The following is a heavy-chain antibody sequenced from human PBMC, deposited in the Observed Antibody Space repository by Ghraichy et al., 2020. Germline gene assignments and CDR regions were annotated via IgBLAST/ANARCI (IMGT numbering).Heavy chain of an antibody. CDR1: GFTFSIYS. Sequence: GGSLRLSCAASGFTFSIYSMSWVRQAPGKGLEWVSSITSSSGYIYYADSVKGRFTISRDNADNSLYLQMNSLRAEDTAVYYCARESRDFDTSGYFGDHWGQETLVTVSS. D-gene: IGHD3-22*01. CDR3: ARESRDFDTSGYFGDH. V-gene: IGHV3-21*01. J-gene: IGHJ4*02. CDR2: ITSSSGYI.